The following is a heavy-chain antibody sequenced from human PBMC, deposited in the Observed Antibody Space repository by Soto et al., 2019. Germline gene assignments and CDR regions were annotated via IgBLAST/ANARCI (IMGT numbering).Heavy chain of an antibody. Sequence: SETLSLTCTVSGGSISSYYWSWIRQPPGKGLEWIGYIYYSGSTNYNPSLKSRVTISVDTSKNQFSLKLSSVTAADTAVYYCARGRAIDSLSWRKWPTLGAFDIWGQGTMVTVSS. CDR1: GGSISSYY. D-gene: IGHD5-12*01. CDR2: IYYSGST. CDR3: ARGRAIDSLSWRKWPTLGAFDI. V-gene: IGHV4-59*01. J-gene: IGHJ3*02.